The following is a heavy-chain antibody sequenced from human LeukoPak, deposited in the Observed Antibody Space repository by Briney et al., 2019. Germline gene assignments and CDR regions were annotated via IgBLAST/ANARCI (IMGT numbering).Heavy chain of an antibody. J-gene: IGHJ4*02. D-gene: IGHD5-18*01. CDR3: AKTTTGYSYGGVIDY. CDR2: ISSSGSTI. Sequence: GGSLRLSCAASGFTFSSYEMNWVRQAPGKGLEWVSYISSSGSTIYYADSVKGRFTISRDNAKNSLYLQMNSLRAEDTAVYYCAKTTTGYSYGGVIDYWGQGTLVTVSS. CDR1: GFTFSSYE. V-gene: IGHV3-48*03.